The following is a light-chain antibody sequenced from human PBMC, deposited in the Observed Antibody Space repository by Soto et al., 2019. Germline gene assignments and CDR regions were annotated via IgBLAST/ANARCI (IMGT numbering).Light chain of an antibody. CDR2: DVS. CDR1: SSDVGGYNY. J-gene: IGLJ1*01. V-gene: IGLV2-14*03. CDR3: SSYTSSSTLSTYV. Sequence: QSALTQPASVSGSPGQSITISCTGTSSDVGGYNYVSWYQHHPGKAPKLMIYDVSNRPPGVSNRFSGSKSGNTASLIISGLQAEDEADYYCSSYTSSSTLSTYVFGTGTKLTVL.